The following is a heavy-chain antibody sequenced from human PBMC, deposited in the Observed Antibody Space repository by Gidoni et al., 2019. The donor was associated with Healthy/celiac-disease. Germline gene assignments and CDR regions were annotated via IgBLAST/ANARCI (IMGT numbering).Heavy chain of an antibody. CDR1: GFTFSSYA. CDR3: AKDMAGWPYGMDV. J-gene: IGHJ6*02. Sequence: EVQLVESGGDLVQPGGSLSLSCAARGFTFSSYAMSWVRQAPGKGLEWVSTISASGSGTYYADSVKGRFTISRDNSKNTLYLQMNSLRAEDTAAYYCAKDMAGWPYGMDVWGQGTTVTVS. V-gene: IGHV3-23*04. D-gene: IGHD6-19*01. CDR2: ISASGSGT.